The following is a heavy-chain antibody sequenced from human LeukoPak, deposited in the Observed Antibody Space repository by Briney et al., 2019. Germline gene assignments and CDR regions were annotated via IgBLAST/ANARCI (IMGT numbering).Heavy chain of an antibody. Sequence: GGSLRLSCAASGFTFSSYAMSWVRQAPGKGLEWVSAISGSGGSIYYADSVKGRFTISRDNSKNTLYLQMNSLRAEDTAVYYCAKDYYDSSGPDAFDIWGQGTMVTVSS. CDR2: ISGSGGSI. CDR1: GFTFSSYA. V-gene: IGHV3-23*01. J-gene: IGHJ3*02. CDR3: AKDYYDSSGPDAFDI. D-gene: IGHD3-22*01.